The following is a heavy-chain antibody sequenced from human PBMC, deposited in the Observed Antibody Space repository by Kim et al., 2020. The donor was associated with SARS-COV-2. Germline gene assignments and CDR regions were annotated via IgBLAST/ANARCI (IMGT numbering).Heavy chain of an antibody. Sequence: ASVKVSCKASGYTFTSYAMIWVRQAPGQGLEWMGWINTNTGNPTYAQGFTGRFVFSLDTSVSTAYLQISSLKAEDTAVYYCARDPGSATIFGVVILSPTRDGMDVWGQGTTVTVSS. J-gene: IGHJ6*02. V-gene: IGHV7-4-1*02. CDR2: INTNTGNP. CDR1: GYTFTSYA. CDR3: ARDPGSATIFGVVILSPTRDGMDV. D-gene: IGHD3-3*01.